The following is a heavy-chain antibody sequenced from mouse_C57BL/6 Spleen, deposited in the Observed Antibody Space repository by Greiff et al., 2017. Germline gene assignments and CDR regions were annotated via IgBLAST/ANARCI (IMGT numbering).Heavy chain of an antibody. CDR1: GFSLTSYG. D-gene: IGHD2-5*01. CDR3: ATLYYSNFAMDY. J-gene: IGHJ4*01. Sequence: VKLQESGPGLVQPSQSLSITCTVSGFSLTSYGVHWVRQSPGKGLEWLGVIWRGGSTDYNAAFMSRLSITKDNSKSQVFFKMNSLQADDTAIYYCATLYYSNFAMDYWGQGTSVTVSS. CDR2: IWRGGST. V-gene: IGHV2-5*01.